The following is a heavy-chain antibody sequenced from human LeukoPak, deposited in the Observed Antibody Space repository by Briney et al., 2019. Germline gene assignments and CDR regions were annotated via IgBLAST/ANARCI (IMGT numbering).Heavy chain of an antibody. CDR1: GFIFSSYA. J-gene: IGHJ4*02. Sequence: GASLRLSCAAAGFIFSSYAMSWVRQAPGKGLEWVSGISGSGGSTYYADSVKGRFTISRDNSKNTLYLQMNSPRAEDTAVYYCAKDLRYYDSSGYYRLDYWGQGTLVTVSS. CDR3: AKDLRYYDSSGYYRLDY. D-gene: IGHD3-22*01. V-gene: IGHV3-23*01. CDR2: ISGSGGST.